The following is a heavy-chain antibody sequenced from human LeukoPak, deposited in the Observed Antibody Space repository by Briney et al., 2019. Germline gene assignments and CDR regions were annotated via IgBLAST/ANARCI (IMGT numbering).Heavy chain of an antibody. CDR3: ARARIDIYDILTGPFDY. Sequence: PGGSLRLSCAASGFTFSSYSMNWVRQAPGKGLEWVSSISSSGSYIYYAGSVKGRFTISRDNAKNSLYLQMNSLRAEDTAVYYCARARIDIYDILTGPFDYWGQGTLVTVSS. V-gene: IGHV3-21*01. J-gene: IGHJ4*02. CDR1: GFTFSSYS. CDR2: ISSSGSYI. D-gene: IGHD3-9*01.